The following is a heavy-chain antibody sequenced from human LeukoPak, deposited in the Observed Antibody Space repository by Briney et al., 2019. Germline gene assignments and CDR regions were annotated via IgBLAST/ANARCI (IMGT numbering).Heavy chain of an antibody. Sequence: SETLSLTCTVSGYSISSGYYWSWIRQPAGKGLEWMGRIYNSGSTNYNPSLKSRVTISTDMSKNQISLKLSPVTAADTAVYYCARQTFGVLYFDSWGQGTLVIVSS. CDR2: IYNSGST. J-gene: IGHJ4*02. CDR1: GYSISSGYY. V-gene: IGHV4-61*02. D-gene: IGHD3-10*01. CDR3: ARQTFGVLYFDS.